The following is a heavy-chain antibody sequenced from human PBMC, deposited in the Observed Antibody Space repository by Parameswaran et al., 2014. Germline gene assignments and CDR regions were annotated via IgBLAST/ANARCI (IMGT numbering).Heavy chain of an antibody. Sequence: SETLSLTCTVSGGSISSSSYYWGWIRQPPGKGLEWIGSIYYSGSTYYNPSLKSRVTISVDTSKNQFSLKLSSVTAADTAVYYCASRRYSYGSRLFDYWGQGTLVTVSS. CDR1: GGSISSSSYY. CDR2: IYYSGST. CDR3: ASRRYSYGSRLFDY. J-gene: IGHJ4*02. D-gene: IGHD5-18*01. V-gene: IGHV4-39*01.